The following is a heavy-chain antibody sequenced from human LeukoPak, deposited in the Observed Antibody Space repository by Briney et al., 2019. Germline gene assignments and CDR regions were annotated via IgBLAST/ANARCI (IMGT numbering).Heavy chain of an antibody. CDR1: GGSISSSAYY. V-gene: IGHV4-39*01. D-gene: IGHD3-10*01. Sequence: SETLSLTCSVSGGSISSSAYYWGWIRQPPGKGLEWIGNIYYSGSTYYNPSLKSRVTISLNTSKNQFSPELISVTAADTAVYYCASVRRGFGESSKYYAYYYMGVWGKGTTVTISS. J-gene: IGHJ6*03. CDR3: ASVRRGFGESSKYYAYYYMGV. CDR2: IYYSGST.